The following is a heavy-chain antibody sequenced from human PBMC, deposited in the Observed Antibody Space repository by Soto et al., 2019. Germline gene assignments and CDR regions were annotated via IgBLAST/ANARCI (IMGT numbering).Heavy chain of an antibody. D-gene: IGHD3-3*01. Sequence: QVQVRQWGAGLLRPSETLSVTCAVYGGPFTDYYLNWVRQYPGKGLEWIGDISHTGSAKYNPSLLSRVAMSIDKSKNQFSLKMNSVTAADTAVYYCAFYDFSSGTGSGYWSQGTFVTVSS. CDR1: GGPFTDYY. J-gene: IGHJ4*02. CDR3: AFYDFSSGTGSGY. CDR2: ISHTGSA. V-gene: IGHV4-34*01.